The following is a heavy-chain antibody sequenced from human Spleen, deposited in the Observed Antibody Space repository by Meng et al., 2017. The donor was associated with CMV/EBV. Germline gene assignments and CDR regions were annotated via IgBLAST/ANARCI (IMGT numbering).Heavy chain of an antibody. Sequence: QVHPQRSGPGLVKPSQTLSLTCTVSGGSISSGDYYWSWIRQPPGKGLEWIGYISYSGSTYYNPSLKSRVTISVDTSKNQFSLKLSSVTAADTAVYYCARTHFYDSSNYGFDYWGQRTMVTVSS. V-gene: IGHV4-30-4*01. D-gene: IGHD3-22*01. J-gene: IGHJ4*03. CDR2: ISYSGST. CDR3: ARTHFYDSSNYGFDY. CDR1: GGSISSGDYY.